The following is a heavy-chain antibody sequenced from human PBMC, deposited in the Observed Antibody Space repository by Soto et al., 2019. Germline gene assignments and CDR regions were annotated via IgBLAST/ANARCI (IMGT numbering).Heavy chain of an antibody. V-gene: IGHV3-23*01. Sequence: GGSLRLSCAASGFTFSSYAMSWVRQAPGKGLEWVSAISGSGGSTYYADSVKGRFTISRDNSKNTLYLQMNSLRAEDTVVYYCAKDARQWLVVYYFDYWGQGTLVTVSS. CDR3: AKDARQWLVVYYFDY. CDR2: ISGSGGST. J-gene: IGHJ4*02. D-gene: IGHD6-19*01. CDR1: GFTFSSYA.